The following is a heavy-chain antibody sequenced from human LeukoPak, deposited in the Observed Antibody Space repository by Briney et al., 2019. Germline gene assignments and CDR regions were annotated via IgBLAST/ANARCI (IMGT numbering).Heavy chain of an antibody. V-gene: IGHV1-8*03. CDR3: ARAGIGFTDY. D-gene: IGHD3-3*01. CDR2: MNPNSANT. CDR1: GYTFTIYD. J-gene: IGHJ4*02. Sequence: ASVTVSFKASGYTFTIYDINWVRQATGQGLEWMGWMNPNSANTAYAQKFQGRVTITRNTSTSKAYMELSSLRSEDTAVYYCARAGIGFTDYWGQGTLVTVSS.